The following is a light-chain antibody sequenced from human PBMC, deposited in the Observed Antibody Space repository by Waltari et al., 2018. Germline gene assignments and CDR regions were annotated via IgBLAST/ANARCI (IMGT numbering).Light chain of an antibody. J-gene: IGLJ3*02. CDR2: DVT. Sequence: QSALTQPASVSGSPGQSITLSCTGTSSAVGGYNYVSWYQQHPVKAPKLMIYDVTRRPSGVSNRFSGSKSGNTASLTISGLQAEDEADFYCSSYTSSSTWVFGGGTKLTVL. CDR3: SSYTSSSTWV. V-gene: IGLV2-14*01. CDR1: SSAVGGYNY.